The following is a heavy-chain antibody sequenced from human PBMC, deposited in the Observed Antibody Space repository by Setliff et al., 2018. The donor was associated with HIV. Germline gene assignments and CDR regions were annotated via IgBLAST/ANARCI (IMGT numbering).Heavy chain of an antibody. CDR3: ARGVWSGYYPDAFDI. CDR2: IYYSGST. CDR1: GGSISSYY. Sequence: PSETLSLTCTVSGGSISSYYWSWIRQPPGKGLEWIGYIYYSGSTSYNPSLKSRVTISVDTSKNQFSLKLNSLTAADTAMYYCARGVWSGYYPDAFDIWGQGTMVTVSS. V-gene: IGHV4-59*12. J-gene: IGHJ3*02. D-gene: IGHD3-3*01.